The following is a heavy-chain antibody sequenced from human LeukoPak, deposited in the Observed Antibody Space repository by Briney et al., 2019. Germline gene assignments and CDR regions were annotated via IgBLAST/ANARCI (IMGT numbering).Heavy chain of an antibody. Sequence: GGSLRLSCAASGFTFSSYSMNWVRQAPGKGLEGVSSISSSSSNIYYADSVKGRFTISRDNAKNSLYLQMNSLRAEDTAVYYCARDYYDILTGYYVPESFDYWGQGTLVTVSS. CDR2: ISSSSSNI. J-gene: IGHJ4*02. CDR1: GFTFSSYS. D-gene: IGHD3-9*01. CDR3: ARDYYDILTGYYVPESFDY. V-gene: IGHV3-21*01.